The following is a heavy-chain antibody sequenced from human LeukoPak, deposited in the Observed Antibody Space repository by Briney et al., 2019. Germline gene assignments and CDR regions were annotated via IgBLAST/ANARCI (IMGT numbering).Heavy chain of an antibody. D-gene: IGHD7-27*01. CDR1: GFTFSSYA. CDR2: VRISDET. CDR3: AKGTGDAGYYFDY. V-gene: IGHV3-23*01. Sequence: QSGGSLRLSCAASGFTFSSYAMNWVRQAPGKGLEWVSGVRISDETYYADAVKGRFTISRDNYENTLYLQMSGLRAEDTAVYYCAKGTGDAGYYFDYWGQGTLVTVSS. J-gene: IGHJ4*02.